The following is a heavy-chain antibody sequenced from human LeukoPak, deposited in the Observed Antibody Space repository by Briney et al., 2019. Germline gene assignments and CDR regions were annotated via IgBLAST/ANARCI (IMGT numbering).Heavy chain of an antibody. Sequence: ASVKVSCKASGATFSSYAISWVRQAPGQGLEWMGRIIPIFGTANYAQKFQGRVTITTDESTSTAYMELSSLRSEDTAVYYCARGGLYSSGWLFDYWGQGTLVTVSS. CDR1: GATFSSYA. V-gene: IGHV1-69*05. CDR3: ARGGLYSSGWLFDY. CDR2: IIPIFGTA. D-gene: IGHD6-19*01. J-gene: IGHJ4*02.